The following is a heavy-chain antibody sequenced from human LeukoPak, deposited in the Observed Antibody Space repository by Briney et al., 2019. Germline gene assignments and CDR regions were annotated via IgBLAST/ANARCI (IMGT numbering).Heavy chain of an antibody. V-gene: IGHV4-61*01. CDR1: GGSVSRTSYY. D-gene: IGHD3-10*01. CDR2: IYYSGST. CDR3: ARGLYGSGHFLPESP. J-gene: IGHJ5*02. Sequence: SETLSLTCTVSGGSVSRTSYYWSWIRQPPGKGLEWIGYIYYSGSTVYNPSLKSRVTISVDTSKDQFSLKLSSVTAADTAVYFCARGLYGSGHFLPESPWGQGTLVTVSS.